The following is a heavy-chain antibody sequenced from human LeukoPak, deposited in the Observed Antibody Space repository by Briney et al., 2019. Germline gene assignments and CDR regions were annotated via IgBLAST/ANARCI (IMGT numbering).Heavy chain of an antibody. CDR3: ATWVRVAAAGPSWFDP. CDR2: FDPEDGET. Sequence: ASVKVSCKVSGYTLTELSMHWVRQAPGKGLEWMGGFDPEDGETICAQKFQGRVTMTEDTSTDTAYMELSSLRSEDTAVYYCATWVRVAAAGPSWFDPWGQGTLVTVSS. J-gene: IGHJ5*02. D-gene: IGHD6-13*01. V-gene: IGHV1-24*01. CDR1: GYTLTELS.